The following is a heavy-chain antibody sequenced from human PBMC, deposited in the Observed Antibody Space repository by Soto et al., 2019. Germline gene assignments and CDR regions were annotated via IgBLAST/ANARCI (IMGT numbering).Heavy chain of an antibody. D-gene: IGHD2-2*01. CDR1: GYTFTSYG. Sequence: QVPLVQSGAEVKKPGASVKVSCKASGYTFTSYGISWVRQAPGQGLEWMGWISAYNGNTNYAQKLQGRVTMTTDTSTSTAYKELRSLRSDDTAVYYCARGEYQPDHRTLGDYWGQGTLVTVSS. J-gene: IGHJ4*02. CDR3: ARGEYQPDHRTLGDY. V-gene: IGHV1-18*01. CDR2: ISAYNGNT.